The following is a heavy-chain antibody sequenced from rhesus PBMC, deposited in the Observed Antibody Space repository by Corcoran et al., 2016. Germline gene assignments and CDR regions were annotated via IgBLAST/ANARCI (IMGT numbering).Heavy chain of an antibody. J-gene: IGHJ6*01. Sequence: QVQLQESGPGLVKPSETLSLTCAVSGGSISDDYYWSWIRQPPGKGLEWIGYIYGSGGGTNYNPSLKNRVTISIDTSKNQFSLKLSSVTAADTAVYYCARDLGATNWNDVEYGLDSWGQGVVVTVSS. D-gene: IGHD1-7*02. CDR3: ARDLGATNWNDVEYGLDS. CDR1: GGSISDDYY. CDR2: IYGSGGGT. V-gene: IGHV4-106*01.